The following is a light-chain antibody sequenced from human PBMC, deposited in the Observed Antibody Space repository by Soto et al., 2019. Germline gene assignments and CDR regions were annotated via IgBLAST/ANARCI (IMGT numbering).Light chain of an antibody. Sequence: QSALTQPASVSGSPGQSITICCTGTGSDVGGYNYVSWYQQHPGKAPKLMIYDVSNRPSGVSNRFSGSKSGNTASLTISGLQAEDEADYYCSSYTSSSTLYVFGTGTKLTVL. CDR2: DVS. J-gene: IGLJ1*01. CDR1: GSDVGGYNY. V-gene: IGLV2-14*01. CDR3: SSYTSSSTLYV.